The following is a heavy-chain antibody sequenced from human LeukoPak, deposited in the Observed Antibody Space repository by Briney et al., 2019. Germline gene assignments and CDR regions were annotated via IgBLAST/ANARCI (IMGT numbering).Heavy chain of an antibody. CDR1: GFAFSTYG. V-gene: IGHV3-30*02. J-gene: IGHJ4*02. CDR2: VRSDGSHD. Sequence: GGSLTLSCVASGFAFSTYGMHWVRQAPGKGLEWVAYVRSDGSHDSYADSVTGRFTISRDNSKNTLFLQMNSLRAEDTSMYYCAKDARSFDWLFDHWGQGILVTVSS. D-gene: IGHD3-9*01. CDR3: AKDARSFDWLFDH.